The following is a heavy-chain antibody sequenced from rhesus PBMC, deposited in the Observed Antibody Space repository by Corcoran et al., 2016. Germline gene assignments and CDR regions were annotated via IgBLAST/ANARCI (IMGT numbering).Heavy chain of an antibody. D-gene: IGHD5-24*01. CDR1: GGSISTNE. J-gene: IGHJ4*01. Sequence: QVQLQESGPGMGKPSETLALPCAGSGGSISTNEWSGSRPPPGKGLEWIGRISGSGGSTDYNPSLKSRVTISTDTSKNQFSLKLSSVTAADTAVYYCARERVGTGFYWGQGVLVTVSS. CDR3: ARERVGTGFY. V-gene: IGHV4-173*01. CDR2: ISGSGGST.